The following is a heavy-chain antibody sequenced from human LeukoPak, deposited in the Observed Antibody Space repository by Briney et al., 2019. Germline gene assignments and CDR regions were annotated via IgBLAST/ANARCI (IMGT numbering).Heavy chain of an antibody. J-gene: IGHJ5*01. V-gene: IGHV3-23*01. CDR2: ISGSGGTT. CDR1: GFTFINYA. D-gene: IGHD2/OR15-2a*01. CDR3: PKNPSLGTYFRFDS. Sequence: GGTLRLSCTASGFTFINYAVSWVRQGPGKGLEWVSAISGSGGTTYYADSVKGRFTISRDNSKNTLYLQMNRLRAEATAIYNFPKNPSLGTYFRFDSWGQGTLVTVSS.